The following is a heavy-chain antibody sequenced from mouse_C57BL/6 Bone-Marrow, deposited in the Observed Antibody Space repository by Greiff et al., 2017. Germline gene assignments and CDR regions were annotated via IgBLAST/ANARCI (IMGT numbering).Heavy chain of an antibody. CDR3: ARSAHYYGSSYYFDY. CDR2: INPSNGGT. V-gene: IGHV1-53*01. Sequence: VQLKQPGTELVKPGASVKLSCKASGYTFTSYWMHWVKQRPGQGLEWIGNINPSNGGTNYNEKFKSKATLTVDKSSSTAYMQLSSLTSEDSAVYYCARSAHYYGSSYYFDYWGQGTTLTVSS. CDR1: GYTFTSYW. J-gene: IGHJ2*01. D-gene: IGHD1-1*01.